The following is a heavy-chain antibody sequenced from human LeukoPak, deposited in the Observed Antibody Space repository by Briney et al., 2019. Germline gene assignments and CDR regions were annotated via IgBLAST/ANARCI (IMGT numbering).Heavy chain of an antibody. J-gene: IGHJ5*02. V-gene: IGHV4-34*01. CDR3: ARRGVSWGATIRFDP. CDR1: GGSFSGYY. Sequence: SSETLSLTCAVYGGSFSGYYWSWIRQPPGKGLEWIGEINHSGSTNYNPSLKSRVTISVDTSKNQFSLKLSSVTAADTAVYYCARRGVSWGATIRFDPWGQGTLVTVSS. CDR2: INHSGST. D-gene: IGHD1-26*01.